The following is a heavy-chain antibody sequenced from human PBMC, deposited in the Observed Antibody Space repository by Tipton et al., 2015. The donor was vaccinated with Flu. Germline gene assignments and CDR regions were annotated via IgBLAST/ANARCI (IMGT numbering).Heavy chain of an antibody. CDR3: AALCTNCDYFYMEV. J-gene: IGHJ6*03. CDR1: GGSIRNSHYY. D-gene: IGHD7-27*01. V-gene: IGHV4-39*02. CDR2: IYYSGST. Sequence: TLSLTCAVSGGSIRNSHYYWGWIRQPPGKGLEWIGSIYYSGSTYYDPSLKSRVTISIDTSENHFSLKLSSVTATDTAVYFCAALCTNCDYFYMEVWGNGTTVIVSS.